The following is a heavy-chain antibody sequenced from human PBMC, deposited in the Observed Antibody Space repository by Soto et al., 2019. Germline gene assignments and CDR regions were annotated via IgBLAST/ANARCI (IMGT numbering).Heavy chain of an antibody. CDR1: GGSISSGGYY. CDR2: IYYSGST. D-gene: IGHD3-10*01. V-gene: IGHV4-31*03. J-gene: IGHJ4*02. CDR3: ATYGSGTYKPTTFDY. Sequence: QVQLQESGPGLVKPSQTLSLTCTVSGGSISSGGYYWSWIRQHPGKGLEWIGYIYYSGSTYYNPSLKSRVTISVDTSKNQFSLKLSSVTAADTAMYYCATYGSGTYKPTTFDYWGQGTLVTVSS.